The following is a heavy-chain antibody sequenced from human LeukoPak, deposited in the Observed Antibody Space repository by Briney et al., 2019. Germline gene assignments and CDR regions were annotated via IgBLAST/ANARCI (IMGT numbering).Heavy chain of an antibody. V-gene: IGHV4-59*08. CDR1: GGSISTYY. CDR2: IYYSGST. CDR3: ARRATGRGTYYFDY. D-gene: IGHD3-16*01. J-gene: IGHJ4*02. Sequence: PSETLSLTCTVSGGSISTYYWTWIRQPPGKGLEWIGYIYYSGSTNYNPALKSRVTISLDTSKNQFSLKLNSVTAADTAVYYCARRATGRGTYYFDYWGQGTLVTVSS.